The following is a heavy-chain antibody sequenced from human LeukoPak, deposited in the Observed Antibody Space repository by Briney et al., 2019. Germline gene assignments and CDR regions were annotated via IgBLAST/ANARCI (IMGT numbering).Heavy chain of an antibody. Sequence: GSLRLSCAASGFTFSSYSMKWVRQAPGKGLEWVSSISSSSSYIYYADSVKGRFTISRDNAKNSLYLQMNSLRAEDTAVYYCASLITGTIGDDAFDIWGQGTMVTVSS. V-gene: IGHV3-21*01. J-gene: IGHJ3*02. CDR2: ISSSSSYI. CDR1: GFTFSSYS. CDR3: ASLITGTIGDDAFDI. D-gene: IGHD1-7*01.